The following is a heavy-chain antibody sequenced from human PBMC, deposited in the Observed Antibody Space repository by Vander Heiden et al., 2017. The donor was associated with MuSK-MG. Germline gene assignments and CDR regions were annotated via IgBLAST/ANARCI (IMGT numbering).Heavy chain of an antibody. CDR2: IIPIFGTA. V-gene: IGHV1-69*06. CDR1: GGTFSSYA. Sequence: QVQLVQSGAEVKKPGSSVKVSCKASGGTFSSYAISWVRQAPGQGLEWMGGIIPIFGTANYAQKFQGRVTMTADKSTSTAYMELSSLRSEDTAVYYCARVRDGSGSYWGGSSYYYGMDVWGQGTTVTVSS. J-gene: IGHJ6*02. CDR3: ARVRDGSGSYWGGSSYYYGMDV. D-gene: IGHD3-10*01.